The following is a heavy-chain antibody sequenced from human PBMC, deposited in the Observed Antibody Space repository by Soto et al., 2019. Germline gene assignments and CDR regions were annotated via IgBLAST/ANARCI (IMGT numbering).Heavy chain of an antibody. D-gene: IGHD1-26*01. CDR3: VRDGTKNLRDRFEP. V-gene: IGHV4-4*07. CDR2: IYATGDT. Sequence: SETLSLTCNVSGASLSRYYWSWIRQPPGKGLEWIGRIYATGDTDYNPSLKSRISMSVDMSKKQFSLTLRSVTAADTAIYYCVRDGTKNLRDRFEPWGRGILVTGLL. CDR1: GASLSRYY. J-gene: IGHJ5*02.